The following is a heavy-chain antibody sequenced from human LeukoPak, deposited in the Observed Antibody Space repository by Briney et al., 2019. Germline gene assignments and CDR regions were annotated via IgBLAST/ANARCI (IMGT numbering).Heavy chain of an antibody. V-gene: IGHV3-9*01. J-gene: IGHJ4*02. D-gene: IGHD7-27*01. Sequence: PGGSLRLSCVASGFIFDDYAIHWVRQAPGKGLEWVSGISWNSGSIGYADSVKGRFTISRDNSKNTLYLQMNSLRAEDTAVYYCAKDNVEGRGAWGSFDYWGQGTLVTVSS. CDR3: AKDNVEGRGAWGSFDY. CDR2: ISWNSGSI. CDR1: GFIFDDYA.